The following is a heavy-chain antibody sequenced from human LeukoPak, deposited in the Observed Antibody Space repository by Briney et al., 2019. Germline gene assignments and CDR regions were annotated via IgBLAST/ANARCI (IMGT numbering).Heavy chain of an antibody. D-gene: IGHD3-9*01. CDR1: GGSISSSSYY. CDR2: IYHSGIT. CDR3: ARAVGSFDWLPLFDY. J-gene: IGHJ4*02. V-gene: IGHV4-39*07. Sequence: SETLSLTCTVSGGSISSSSYYWAWIRQPPGKGLEWIGNIYHSGITYYTPSLKSRVTISVDTSKNQFYLKLSSVTAADTAVYYCARAVGSFDWLPLFDYWGQGTLVTVSS.